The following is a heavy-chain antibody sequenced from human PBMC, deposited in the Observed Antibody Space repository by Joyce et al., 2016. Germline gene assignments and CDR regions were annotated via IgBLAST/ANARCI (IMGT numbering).Heavy chain of an antibody. Sequence: QVQLVQSVGEVKKPGASVKVSCKASGYTFTNHGISWVRQAPGQGLEWLCWISVYNGNTNLAQQYQGRVTVTTDTFTSTAYMELRTLRSDDTAVYYCARDKELYCSTTICQDAADIWGQGTMVTVSS. CDR3: ARDKELYCSTTICQDAADI. J-gene: IGHJ3*02. CDR2: ISVYNGNT. V-gene: IGHV1-18*04. D-gene: IGHD2-2*01. CDR1: GYTFTNHG.